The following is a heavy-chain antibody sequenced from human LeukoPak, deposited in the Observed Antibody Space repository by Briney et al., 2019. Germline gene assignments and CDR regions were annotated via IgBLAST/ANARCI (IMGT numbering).Heavy chain of an antibody. CDR3: AKDPHYDILTGYYTYFDY. CDR1: GFTFSSYG. V-gene: IGHV3-30*18. Sequence: GGSLRLSCAASGFTFSSYGMHWVRQAPGNGLERVAVISYDGSNKYYADSVKGRFTISRDNSKNTLYVQMNSLRAEDTAVYYCAKDPHYDILTGYYTYFDYWGQGTLVTVSS. CDR2: ISYDGSNK. J-gene: IGHJ4*02. D-gene: IGHD3-9*01.